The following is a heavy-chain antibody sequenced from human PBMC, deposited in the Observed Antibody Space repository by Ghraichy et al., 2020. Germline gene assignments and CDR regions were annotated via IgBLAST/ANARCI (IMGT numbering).Heavy chain of an antibody. CDR3: ARRVGSGSSWFDP. CDR1: GGSISSSSYY. D-gene: IGHD1-26*01. Sequence: SETLSLTCTVSGGSISSSSYYWGWIRQPPGKGLEWIGSIYYSGSTYYNPSLKSRVTISVDTSKNQFSLKLSSVTAADTAVYYCARRVGSGSSWFDPWGQGTLVTVSS. CDR2: IYYSGST. V-gene: IGHV4-39*01. J-gene: IGHJ5*02.